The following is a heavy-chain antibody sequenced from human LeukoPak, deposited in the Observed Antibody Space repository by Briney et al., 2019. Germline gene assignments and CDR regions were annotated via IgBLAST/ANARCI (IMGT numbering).Heavy chain of an antibody. CDR2: IYYSGST. CDR1: GGSISSSSYY. CDR3: ASLIRGYSYGYSYYFDY. V-gene: IGHV4-39*01. D-gene: IGHD5-18*01. Sequence: PSETLSLTCTVSGGSISSSSYYWGWIRQPPGKGLEWIGSIYYSGSTYYNPSLKSRVTISVDTSKNQFSLKLSSVTAADTAVYYCASLIRGYSYGYSYYFDYWGQGTLVTVSS. J-gene: IGHJ4*02.